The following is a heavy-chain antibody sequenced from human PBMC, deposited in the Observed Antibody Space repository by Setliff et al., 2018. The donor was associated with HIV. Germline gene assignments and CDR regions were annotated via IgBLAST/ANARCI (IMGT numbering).Heavy chain of an antibody. Sequence: ASVKVSCKISGFTLNELSIQWVRQAPAKGLEWMGGFDPEAGEIIYAQKFQGRVTMTEDTSTDTAYIDLSSLRSEDTAVYYCATHPPYRSAWYMRSWGQGTLVTVSS. J-gene: IGHJ5*02. CDR2: FDPEAGEI. V-gene: IGHV1-24*01. D-gene: IGHD6-19*01. CDR1: GFTLNELS. CDR3: ATHPPYRSAWYMRS.